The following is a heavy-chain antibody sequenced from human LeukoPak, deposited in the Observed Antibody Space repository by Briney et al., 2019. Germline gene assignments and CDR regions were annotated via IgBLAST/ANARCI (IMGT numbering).Heavy chain of an antibody. CDR3: ARDCSGGSCYAWFDP. Sequence: ASVKVSCKASGYTFTSYDINWVRQATGQGLEWMGWMNPNSGNTGYAQKFQGRVTMTRNTSISTAYMELSGLRSEDTAVYYCARDCSGGSCYAWFDPWGQGTLVTVSS. CDR2: MNPNSGNT. J-gene: IGHJ5*02. V-gene: IGHV1-8*01. CDR1: GYTFTSYD. D-gene: IGHD2-15*01.